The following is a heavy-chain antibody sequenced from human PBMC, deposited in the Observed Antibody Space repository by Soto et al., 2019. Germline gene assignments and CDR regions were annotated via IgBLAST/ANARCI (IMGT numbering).Heavy chain of an antibody. D-gene: IGHD4-17*01. V-gene: IGHV4-39*01. J-gene: IGHJ4*02. CDR3: ARRYGDYPFDY. CDR2: IYYSGST. Sequence: SETLSLTCTVSGGSISSSSYYWGWIRQPPGKGLEWIGSIYYSGSTYYNPSLKSRVTISVDTSKNQFSLKLSSVTAADTAVYYCARRYGDYPFDYWGQGTLVTVSS. CDR1: GGSISSSSYY.